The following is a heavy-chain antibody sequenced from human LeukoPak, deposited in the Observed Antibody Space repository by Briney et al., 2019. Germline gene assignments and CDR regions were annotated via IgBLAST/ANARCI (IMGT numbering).Heavy chain of an antibody. CDR3: ARGGFGSGNYFNF. J-gene: IGHJ4*02. D-gene: IGHD3-10*01. CDR1: GYTFTDYF. Sequence: ASVKVSCKAPGYTFTDYFIHWVPQAPGQVFGWMGWINPKTGGTNHAQKFQGRLSMTTDTSINTAYMELRGLRPDDTAIYYCARGGFGSGNYFNFWGQGTLISVSS. V-gene: IGHV1-2*02. CDR2: INPKTGGT.